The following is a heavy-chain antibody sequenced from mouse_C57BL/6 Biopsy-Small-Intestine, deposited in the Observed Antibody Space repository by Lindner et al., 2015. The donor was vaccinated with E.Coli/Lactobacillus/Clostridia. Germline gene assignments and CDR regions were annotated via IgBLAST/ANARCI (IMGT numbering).Heavy chain of an antibody. D-gene: IGHD2-3*01. J-gene: IGHJ2*01. CDR3: ARGAGWLLPVDY. V-gene: IGHV1-14*01. Sequence: VQLQESGPELVKPGASAKMSCKASGYTFSSYVIHWVKQKPGQGLEWIGYINPYNDGTKYNEKFKGEATLTSDKSSNTAYMELSSLTSEDSAVYYCARGAGWLLPVDYWGQGTTLTVSS. CDR2: INPYNDGT. CDR1: GYTFSSYV.